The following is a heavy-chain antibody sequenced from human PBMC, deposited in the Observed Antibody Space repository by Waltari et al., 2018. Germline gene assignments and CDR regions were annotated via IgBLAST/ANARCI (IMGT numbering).Heavy chain of an antibody. CDR1: GYTFTGYY. J-gene: IGHJ4*02. V-gene: IGHV1-2*02. Sequence: QVQLVQSGAEVKKPGASVKVSCKASGYTFTGYYMHWVRQAPGQGLEWMGWSNRNSGGTNDAQRLQGRVTMNRDTYISTAYMELSRVRSEDTAVYYCARGGGYDYLGYWGQGTLVTVAS. CDR2: SNRNSGGT. D-gene: IGHD5-12*01. CDR3: ARGGGYDYLGY.